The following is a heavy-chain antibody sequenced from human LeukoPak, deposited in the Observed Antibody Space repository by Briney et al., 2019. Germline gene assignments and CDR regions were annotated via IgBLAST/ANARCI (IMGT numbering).Heavy chain of an antibody. D-gene: IGHD2-2*01. V-gene: IGHV1-18*04. J-gene: IGHJ4*02. CDR3: ARDGAGYCSSTSCPRFDY. CDR1: GYTFTSYG. CDR2: ISAYNGNT. Sequence: GASVTVSCKASGYTFTSYGISWVRQAPGQGLEWMGWISAYNGNTNYAQKLQGRVTMTTDTSTSTAYMELRSLRSDDTAVYYCARDGAGYCSSTSCPRFDYWGQGTLVTVSS.